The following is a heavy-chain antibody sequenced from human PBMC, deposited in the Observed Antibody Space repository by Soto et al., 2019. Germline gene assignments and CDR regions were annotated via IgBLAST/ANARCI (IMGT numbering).Heavy chain of an antibody. J-gene: IGHJ6*02. Sequence: QVQLMQSGAEVKKPGSSVKVSCKASGGTFSTSAISWVRQAPGEGLEWVGGIMPVFATPDYAQKFQGRVTISADESTTTAYLELTSLTTDDTAVYYCARDKDRQQLGGKYYYSLDVWCQGTAITVSS. CDR3: ARDKDRQQLGGKYYYSLDV. D-gene: IGHD3-3*02. CDR1: GGTFSTSA. CDR2: IMPVFATP. V-gene: IGHV1-69*12.